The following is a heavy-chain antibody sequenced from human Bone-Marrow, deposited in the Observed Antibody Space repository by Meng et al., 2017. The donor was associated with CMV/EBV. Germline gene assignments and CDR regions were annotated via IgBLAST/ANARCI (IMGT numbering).Heavy chain of an antibody. V-gene: IGHV3-23*01. CDR1: GFTFSSYA. CDR3: AKGGGVVTLFDY. D-gene: IGHD3-3*01. CDR2: ISGSGGST. Sequence: CAASGFTFSSYAMSWVRQAPGKGLEWVSAISGSGGSTYYADSVKGRFTISRDNSKNTLYLQMNSLRAEDTAVYYRAKGGGVVTLFDYWGQGTLVTVSS. J-gene: IGHJ4*02.